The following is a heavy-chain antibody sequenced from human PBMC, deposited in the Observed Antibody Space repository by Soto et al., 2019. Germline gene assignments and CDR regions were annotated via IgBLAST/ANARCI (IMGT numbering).Heavy chain of an antibody. CDR1: GDSVSPYY. J-gene: IGHJ6*03. CDR2: IYYTGST. D-gene: IGHD2-2*01. Sequence: QVQLQESGPGLVKPSETLSLTCTVSGDSVSPYYWSWIRQPPGKGPEWVGFIYYTGSTDYNPSLKSRVTISVDTSKNQFSLKLSSVTAADTAVYYCARAMIVVPPPGDHCFYMDVWGKGTTVTVSS. V-gene: IGHV4-59*02. CDR3: ARAMIVVPPPGDHCFYMDV.